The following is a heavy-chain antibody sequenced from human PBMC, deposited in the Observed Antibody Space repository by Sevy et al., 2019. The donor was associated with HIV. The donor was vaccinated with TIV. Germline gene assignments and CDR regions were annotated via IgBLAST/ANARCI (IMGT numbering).Heavy chain of an antibody. CDR2: INPNSGGT. Sequence: ASVKVSCKASGYTFTGYYMHWVRQAPGQGLEWMGWINPNSGGTNYAQKFQGRVTMTRDTSISTAYMELSRLRSDDRVVYYCARDALLRGGYLDYWGQGTLVTVSS. V-gene: IGHV1-2*02. D-gene: IGHD3-10*01. CDR3: ARDALLRGGYLDY. J-gene: IGHJ4*02. CDR1: GYTFTGYY.